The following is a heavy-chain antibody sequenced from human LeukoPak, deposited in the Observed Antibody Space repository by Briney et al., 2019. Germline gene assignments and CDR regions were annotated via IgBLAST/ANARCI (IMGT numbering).Heavy chain of an antibody. V-gene: IGHV3-53*01. Sequence: GGSLRLSCAASGFTVSSNYMSWVRQAPGKGLEWVSVIYSGGSTYYADSVKGRFTISRDNSKNTLYLQMNSLRAGDTAVYYCARAPDYDSSGYYYKGAFDIWGQGTMVTVSS. D-gene: IGHD3-22*01. CDR1: GFTVSSNY. J-gene: IGHJ3*02. CDR2: IYSGGST. CDR3: ARAPDYDSSGYYYKGAFDI.